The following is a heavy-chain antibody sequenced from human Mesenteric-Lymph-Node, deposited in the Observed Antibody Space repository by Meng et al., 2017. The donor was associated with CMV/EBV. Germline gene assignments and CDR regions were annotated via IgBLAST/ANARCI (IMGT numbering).Heavy chain of an antibody. CDR2: IYYSGST. D-gene: IGHD1-26*01. Sequence: SETLSLTCTVSGGSISSSSYYWGWIRQPPGKGLEWIGSIYYSGSTYYNPSLKSRVTISVDTSKNQFSLKLSSVTAADTAVYYCARVKSYSAPYSTRYYFDYWGQGTLVTVSS. CDR1: GGSISSSSYY. J-gene: IGHJ4*02. V-gene: IGHV4-39*07. CDR3: ARVKSYSAPYSTRYYFDY.